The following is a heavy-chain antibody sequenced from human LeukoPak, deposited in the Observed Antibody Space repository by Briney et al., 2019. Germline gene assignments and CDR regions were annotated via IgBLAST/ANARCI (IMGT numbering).Heavy chain of an antibody. CDR1: GFTFRNHA. Sequence: GGSLRLSCAASGFTFRNHAMRWVRQAPGKGLEWVAVIWYDGSDKYYGDSVKGRFTISRDNSKNMLFLQMDSLRAEDTAGYYCASDIAARRFDYWGRGTLVTVSS. D-gene: IGHD6-6*01. J-gene: IGHJ4*02. V-gene: IGHV3-33*01. CDR2: IWYDGSDK. CDR3: ASDIAARRFDY.